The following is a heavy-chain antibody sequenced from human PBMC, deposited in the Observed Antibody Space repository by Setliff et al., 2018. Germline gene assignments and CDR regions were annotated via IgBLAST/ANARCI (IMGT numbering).Heavy chain of an antibody. V-gene: IGHV4-59*08. D-gene: IGHD7-27*01. CDR3: ARHRPNLPFDA. J-gene: IGHJ4*02. CDR2: MYYSGDT. CDR1: GGSVRGYY. Sequence: PSETLSLTCTVSGGSVRGYYWSWIRQPPGKGLEWIGYMYYSGDTNYNPSLKSRVTISVDTSKNQFSLELRSVTAADTAVYYCARHRPNLPFDAWGQGALVTVSS.